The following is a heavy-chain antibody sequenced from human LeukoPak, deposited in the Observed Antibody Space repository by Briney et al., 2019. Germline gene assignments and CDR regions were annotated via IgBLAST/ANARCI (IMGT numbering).Heavy chain of an antibody. J-gene: IGHJ4*02. D-gene: IGHD5-18*01. V-gene: IGHV1-2*02. CDR2: INPNSGGT. CDR3: ARGSPDTAMVFDY. Sequence: GASVKVSCKASGYTFTGYYMHWVRQAPGQGLEWMAWINPNSGGTNYAQKFQGRVTMTRDASISTVYMELSRLRSDDTAVYYCARGSPDTAMVFDYWGQGTLVTVPS. CDR1: GYTFTGYY.